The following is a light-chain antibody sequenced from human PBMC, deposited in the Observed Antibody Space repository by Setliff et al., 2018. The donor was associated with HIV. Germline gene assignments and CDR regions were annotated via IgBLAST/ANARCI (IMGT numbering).Light chain of an antibody. CDR1: SSDIGGYNY. CDR2: DVK. V-gene: IGLV2-14*03. Sequence: QSVLTQPASVSGSPGQSITISCTGTSSDIGGYNYVSWYQQHPGKAPKLVIYDVKDRPSGVSNRFSGSKSGTSASLAISGLQSEDEADYYCATWDDSLNGNVFGSGTRSPS. CDR3: ATWDDSLNGNV. J-gene: IGLJ1*01.